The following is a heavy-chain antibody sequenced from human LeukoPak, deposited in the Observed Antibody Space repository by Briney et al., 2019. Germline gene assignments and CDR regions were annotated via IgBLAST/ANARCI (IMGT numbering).Heavy chain of an antibody. CDR2: INHDHSTP. D-gene: IGHD3-16*01. CDR1: GLSLSRYY. CDR3: TVRPVGGIARYYFDY. J-gene: IGHJ4*02. Sequence: GALRLSWAASGLSLSRYYVHWGRPAPGKVLMRVSGINHDHSTPSYENSVEGRSNSAWVYVKDALFLQMNSLRPEAPAVYYFTVRPVGGIARYYFDYWGRGALVTVSS. V-gene: IGHV3-74*01.